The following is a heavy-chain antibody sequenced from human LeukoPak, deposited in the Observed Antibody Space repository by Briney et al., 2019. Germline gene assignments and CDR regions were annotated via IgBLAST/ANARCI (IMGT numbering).Heavy chain of an antibody. J-gene: IGHJ3*02. Sequence: ASVKVSCKASGYTFTSYYMHWVRQAPGQGLEWMGIINPSGGSTSYAQKFQGRVTMTRDMSTSTVYMELSSLRSEDTAVYYCAREARWELLPAAFDIWGQGTMVTVSS. CDR1: GYTFTSYY. CDR3: AREARWELLPAAFDI. V-gene: IGHV1-46*01. CDR2: INPSGGST. D-gene: IGHD1-26*01.